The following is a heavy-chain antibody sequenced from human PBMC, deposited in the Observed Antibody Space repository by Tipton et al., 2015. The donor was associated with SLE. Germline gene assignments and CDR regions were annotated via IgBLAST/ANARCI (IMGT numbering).Heavy chain of an antibody. CDR2: ISYSGRS. CDR1: GVSISDHS. J-gene: IGHJ4*02. CDR3: ARRFRDSYYFDY. Sequence: TLSLTCTVSGVSISDHSWGWIRQPPGKGLEWIGYISYSGRSNYNPSLKSQVTISLDTSKNQVSLKVSSVTAADTAVYYCARRFRDSYYFDYWDQRTLVTVSA. V-gene: IGHV4-59*08.